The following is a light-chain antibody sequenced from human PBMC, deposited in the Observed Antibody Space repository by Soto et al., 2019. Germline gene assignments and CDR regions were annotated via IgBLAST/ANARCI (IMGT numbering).Light chain of an antibody. CDR2: AAS. Sequence: EIVLTQSPGTLPLSPGERATLSCRASLSVASNYVAWYQQKPGQAPRLLIYAASGRATGIPDRFSGSGSGTDFTLTISILEPEDFAVYYCQQYGSAPWTFGQGTKVEIK. CDR1: LSVASNY. J-gene: IGKJ1*01. V-gene: IGKV3-20*01. CDR3: QQYGSAPWT.